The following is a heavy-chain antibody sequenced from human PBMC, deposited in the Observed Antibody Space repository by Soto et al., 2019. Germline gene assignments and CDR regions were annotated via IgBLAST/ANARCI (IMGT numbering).Heavy chain of an antibody. CDR3: ARSIAARPWALND. V-gene: IGHV1-3*01. CDR2: INAGNGNT. J-gene: IGHJ4*02. D-gene: IGHD6-6*01. Sequence: ASVKVSCKASGYTFTSYAMHWVRQARGQRLEWMGWINAGNGNTKYSQKFQGRVTITRDTSASTAYMELSSLRSKDTVVYYFARSIAARPWALNDWGQGTLVPVSS. CDR1: GYTFTSYA.